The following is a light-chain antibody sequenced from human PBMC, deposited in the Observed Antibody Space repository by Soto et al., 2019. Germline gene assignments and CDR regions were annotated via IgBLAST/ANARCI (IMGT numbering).Light chain of an antibody. CDR2: AAS. Sequence: DIQMTQSPSSLSASLGDRVTITCRASQSISGYLNWYQQKPGKAPKLLIYAASSLQSGVPSRFSGSGSGTDFTLTISSLEPEDFAVYYCQQRSNWPITFGQGTRLEIK. J-gene: IGKJ5*01. V-gene: IGKV1-39*01. CDR1: QSISGY. CDR3: QQRSNWPIT.